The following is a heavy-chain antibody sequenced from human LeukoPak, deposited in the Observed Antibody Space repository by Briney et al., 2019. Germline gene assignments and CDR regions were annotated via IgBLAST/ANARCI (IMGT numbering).Heavy chain of an antibody. CDR2: FDPEDGET. J-gene: IGHJ4*02. D-gene: IGHD6-19*01. V-gene: IGHV1-24*01. Sequence: ASVKVSCKVSGYTLTELPMHWVRQAPGKGLEWMGGFDPEDGETIYAQKFQGRVTMTEDTSTDTAYMELSSLRSEDTAVYYCATDLYSSGWYYFDYWGQGTLVTVSS. CDR3: ATDLYSSGWYYFDY. CDR1: GYTLTELP.